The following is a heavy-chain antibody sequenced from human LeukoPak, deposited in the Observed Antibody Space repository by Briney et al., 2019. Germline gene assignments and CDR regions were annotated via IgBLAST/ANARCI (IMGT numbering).Heavy chain of an antibody. J-gene: IGHJ4*02. Sequence: GGSLRLSCAASGFTFSNYWISWVRQAPGKGLAWVANIKQDGSEKNYVDSVKGRFTISRDNAKNSLYLQIHSLRAEDTAVYYCARDSSPGYYDYVWGTYPRYWGQGTLVTASS. CDR1: GFTFSNYW. D-gene: IGHD3-16*02. CDR2: IKQDGSEK. V-gene: IGHV3-7*05. CDR3: ARDSSPGYYDYVWGTYPRY.